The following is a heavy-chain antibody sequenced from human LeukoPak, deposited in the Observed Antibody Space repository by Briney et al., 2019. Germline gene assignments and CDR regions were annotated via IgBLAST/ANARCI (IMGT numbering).Heavy chain of an antibody. V-gene: IGHV3-21*01. CDR2: ISYGSSYI. J-gene: IGHJ4*02. D-gene: IGHD2-15*01. CDR1: GFTFSSYS. Sequence: GGSLRLSCAASGFTFSSYSMNWVRQATGKGLEWVSSISYGSSYIYYADPVKGRFTISRDNAKNSLYLQMSSLRAEDTAVYYCARVYCSGGSCYSFDYWGQGTLVTVSS. CDR3: ARVYCSGGSCYSFDY.